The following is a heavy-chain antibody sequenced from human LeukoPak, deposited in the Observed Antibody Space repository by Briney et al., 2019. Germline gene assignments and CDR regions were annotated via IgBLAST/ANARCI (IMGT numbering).Heavy chain of an antibody. CDR1: GFTFRTYW. V-gene: IGHV3-7*01. D-gene: IGHD3-10*01. J-gene: IGHJ4*02. Sequence: GGSLRLSCAASGFTFRTYWMSWVRQAPGKGLEWVANIKQDGNEKYYVDSVKGRFTISRDNAKNSLDPQMNSLRAEDTAVYYCARDTLGEGEDANYAVYYFDYWGQGTPVTVSS. CDR3: ARDTLGEGEDANYAVYYFDY. CDR2: IKQDGNEK.